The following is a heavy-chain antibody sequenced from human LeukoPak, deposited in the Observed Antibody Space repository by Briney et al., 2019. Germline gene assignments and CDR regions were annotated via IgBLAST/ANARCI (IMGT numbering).Heavy chain of an antibody. V-gene: IGHV3-49*04. CDR1: GFTFGDYA. CDR3: TRGPPVVPAAPYYYYMDV. J-gene: IGHJ6*03. D-gene: IGHD2-2*01. Sequence: GGSLRLSCTASGFTFGDYAMSWVRQAPGKGLEWVGFIRSKAYGGTTEYAASVKGRFTISRDDSKSIAYLQMNSLKTEDTAVYYCTRGPPVVPAAPYYYYMDVWGKGTTVTVSS. CDR2: IRSKAYGGTT.